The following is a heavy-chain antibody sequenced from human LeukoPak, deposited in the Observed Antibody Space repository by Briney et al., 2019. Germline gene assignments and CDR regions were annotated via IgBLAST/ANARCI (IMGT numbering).Heavy chain of an antibody. Sequence: SETLSLTCAVYGGSFSGYYWSWIRQPPGKGLEWIGEINHSGSTNYNPSLKSRVTISVDTSKNQFSLKLSSVTAADTAVYYCARAGYVWGSYRYPTNNWFDPWGQGTLVTVPS. D-gene: IGHD3-16*02. CDR3: ARAGYVWGSYRYPTNNWFDP. J-gene: IGHJ5*02. V-gene: IGHV4-34*01. CDR1: GGSFSGYY. CDR2: INHSGST.